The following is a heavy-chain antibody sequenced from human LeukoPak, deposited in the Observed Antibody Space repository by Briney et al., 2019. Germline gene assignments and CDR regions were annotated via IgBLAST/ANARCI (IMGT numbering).Heavy chain of an antibody. V-gene: IGHV5-51*01. J-gene: IGHJ4*02. CDR2: IYPGDSDT. Sequence: PGASLKISCKGSGSIFTSYWIGWVRQMPGKGLEWMGIIYPGDSDTRYSPSFQGQVTISADKSISTAYLQWSSLKASDTAMYYCARLAAAEVYYFDYWGQGTLVTVSS. CDR3: ARLAAAEVYYFDY. CDR1: GSIFTSYW. D-gene: IGHD6-13*01.